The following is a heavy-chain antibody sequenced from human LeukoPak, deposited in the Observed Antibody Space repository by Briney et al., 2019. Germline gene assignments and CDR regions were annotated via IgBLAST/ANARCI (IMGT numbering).Heavy chain of an antibody. Sequence: GASVTVSCKASGHTFTSYGIRWGRQAPGEGLEWRGWISAYNGYTNYEQKLQGRVTMTTDTSTSTAYMELRSLRSDDPAVYYCARDLVGATDYWGQGTLVTVSS. CDR2: ISAYNGYT. D-gene: IGHD1-26*01. CDR3: ARDLVGATDY. J-gene: IGHJ4*02. CDR1: GHTFTSYG. V-gene: IGHV1-18*01.